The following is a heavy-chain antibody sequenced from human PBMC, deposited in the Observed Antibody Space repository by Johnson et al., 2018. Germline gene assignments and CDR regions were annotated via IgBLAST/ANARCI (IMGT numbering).Heavy chain of an antibody. CDR3: AKGLGLAAGGADAFDI. J-gene: IGHJ3*02. D-gene: IGHD6-13*01. CDR1: GFTFDDYT. Sequence: VQLVESGGVVVQPGGSLRLSCAASGFTFDDYTMHWVRQAPGKGLEWVSAISGSGGSTYYADSVKGRFTLSKDNSKNMLYLQMNSLRVEDTDLYYFAKGLGLAAGGADAFDIWGQGTKVTASS. V-gene: IGHV3-23*04. CDR2: ISGSGGST.